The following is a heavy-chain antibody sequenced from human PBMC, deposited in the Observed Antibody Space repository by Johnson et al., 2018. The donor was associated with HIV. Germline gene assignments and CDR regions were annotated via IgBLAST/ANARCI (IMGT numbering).Heavy chain of an antibody. V-gene: IGHV3-48*03. CDR2: ISTSGSTI. J-gene: IGHJ3*02. CDR1: GFTLSSYE. CDR3: AGDSSGWDDVFDI. D-gene: IGHD6-19*01. Sequence: VQLVESGGGLVQPGGSLRLSCAASGFTLSSYEMNWVRQAPGKGLEWLSYISTSGSTIHSADSVRGRFTISRDNAKNSLYLQMNSLRAEDTAVYYCAGDSSGWDDVFDIWGQGTMVTVSS.